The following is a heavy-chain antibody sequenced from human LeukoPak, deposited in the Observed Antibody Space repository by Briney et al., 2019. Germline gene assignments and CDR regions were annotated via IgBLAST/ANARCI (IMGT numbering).Heavy chain of an antibody. CDR1: GYTFTSYA. V-gene: IGHV7-4-1*02. D-gene: IGHD3/OR15-3a*01. J-gene: IGHJ5*02. CDR2: INTNTGNP. Sequence: ASVKVSCKASGYTFTSYAMNWVRQAPGQGLEWMGWINTNTGNPTYAQGFTGRFVFSLDTSVSTAYLQISSLKAEDTAVYYCARVAPGGLVIIGDGWFDPWGQGTLVTVSS. CDR3: ARVAPGGLVIIGDGWFDP.